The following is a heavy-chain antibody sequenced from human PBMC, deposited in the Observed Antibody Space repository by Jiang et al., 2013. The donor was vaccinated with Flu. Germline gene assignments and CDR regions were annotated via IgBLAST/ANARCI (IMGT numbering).Heavy chain of an antibody. J-gene: IGHJ4*02. Sequence: SGSTNYNPSLKSRVTISVDTSKNQFSLKLSSVTAADTAVYYCARVSVLKRPSARKPTKGGGSMVDYWGQGTLVTVSS. D-gene: IGHD2/OR15-2a*01. V-gene: IGHV4-34*01. CDR2: SGST. CDR3: ARVSVLKRPSARKPTKGGGSMVDY.